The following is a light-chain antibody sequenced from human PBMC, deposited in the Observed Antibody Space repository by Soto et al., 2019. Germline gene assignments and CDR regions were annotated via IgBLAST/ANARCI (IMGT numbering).Light chain of an antibody. Sequence: QSALTQPASVSGSPGQSITISCTGTSSDVGSYNLVSWYQQHPGKAPKLMIYEGSKRPSGVSNRCSGSKSGNTASLTISGLQAEDEADYYCCSYAGSSTSVFGGGTKVTVL. CDR3: CSYAGSSTSV. J-gene: IGLJ2*01. CDR2: EGS. V-gene: IGLV2-23*01. CDR1: SSDVGSYNL.